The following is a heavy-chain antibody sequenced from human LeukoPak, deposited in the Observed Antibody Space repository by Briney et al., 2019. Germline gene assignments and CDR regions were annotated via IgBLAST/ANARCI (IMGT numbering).Heavy chain of an antibody. CDR2: IIPIFGTA. J-gene: IGHJ3*02. V-gene: IGHV1-69*01. D-gene: IGHD6-19*01. CDR3: ARVDGVPNSSGCPCAFDI. CDR1: GGTFSSYA. Sequence: GSSVKVSCKASGGTFSSYAISWVRQAPGQGLEWMGGIIPIFGTANYAQKFQGRVTITADESTSTAYMELSSLRSEDTAVYYCARVDGVPNSSGCPCAFDIWGQGTMVIVSS.